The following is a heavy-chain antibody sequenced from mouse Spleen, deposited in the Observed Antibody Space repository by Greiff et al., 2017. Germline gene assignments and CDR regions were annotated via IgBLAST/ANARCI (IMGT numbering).Heavy chain of an antibody. CDR2: IRNKANGYTT. CDR1: GFTFTDYY. CDR3: ARSSYYRYDVLFAY. D-gene: IGHD2-14*01. J-gene: IGHJ3*01. V-gene: IGHV7-3*02. Sequence: EVKLMESGGGLVQPGGSLRLSCATSGFTFTDYYMSWVRQPPGKALEWLGFIRNKANGYTTEYSASVKGRFTISRDNSQSILYLQMNTLRAEDSATYYCARSSYYRYDVLFAYWGQGTLVTVSA.